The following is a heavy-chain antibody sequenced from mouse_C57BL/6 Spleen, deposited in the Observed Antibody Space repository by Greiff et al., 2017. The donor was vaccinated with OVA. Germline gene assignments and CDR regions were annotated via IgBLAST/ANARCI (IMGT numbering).Heavy chain of an antibody. CDR3: ASDPSGAMDY. Sequence: VQLKESGPGLVKPSQSLSLTCSVTGYSITSGYYWNWIRQFPGNKLEWMGYISYDGSNNYNPSLKNRISITRATSKNQFFLKLNSVTTEDTATYYCASDPSGAMDYWGQGTSVTVSS. CDR1: GYSITSGYY. V-gene: IGHV3-6*01. J-gene: IGHJ4*01. CDR2: ISYDGSN. D-gene: IGHD3-2*02.